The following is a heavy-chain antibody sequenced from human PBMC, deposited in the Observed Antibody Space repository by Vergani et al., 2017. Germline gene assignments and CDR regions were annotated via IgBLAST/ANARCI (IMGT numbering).Heavy chain of an antibody. CDR1: GGSINTGAYY. V-gene: IGHV4-61*08. Sequence: QGQLQESGPRLVRPSQTLSLTCTVSGGSINTGAYYWSWIRQPPGKGLEWIGYIYYSGSTNYNPSLKSRVTISVDTSKNQLSLKLSSVTAADTAVYYCAGDRPMVRGASDPYYFDYWGQGTLVTVSS. CDR3: AGDRPMVRGASDPYYFDY. CDR2: IYYSGST. J-gene: IGHJ4*02. D-gene: IGHD3-10*01.